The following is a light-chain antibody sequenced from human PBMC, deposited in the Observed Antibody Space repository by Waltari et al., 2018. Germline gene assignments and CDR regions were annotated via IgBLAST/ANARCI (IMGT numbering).Light chain of an antibody. CDR3: QKSKRAPFT. J-gene: IGKJ2*01. CDR1: KGIGNF. V-gene: IGKV1-27*01. CDR2: GAA. Sequence: DIQMTQSPSSLSASVGNRITITCRASKGIGNFLAWYQQKPGKVPKLLISGAAALQSGVPSRFSGSGSGTDFTLTISSLQPEDVGTYYCQKSKRAPFTFGQGTKLEI.